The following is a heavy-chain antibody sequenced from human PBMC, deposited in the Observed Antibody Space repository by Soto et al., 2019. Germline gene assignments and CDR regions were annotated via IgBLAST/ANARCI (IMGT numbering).Heavy chain of an antibody. CDR1: GGTFSSYA. CDR3: AREPSDVTAVAGTGYYFDY. D-gene: IGHD6-19*01. J-gene: IGHJ4*02. V-gene: IGHV1-69*12. CDR2: IIPIFGTA. Sequence: QVQLVQSGAEVKKPGSSVKVSCKASGGTFSSYAISWVRQAPGQGLEWMGGIIPIFGTANYAQKFQGRVTITADESTSTAYMELSSLRSEDTAVYYCAREPSDVTAVAGTGYYFDYWGQGTLVTVSS.